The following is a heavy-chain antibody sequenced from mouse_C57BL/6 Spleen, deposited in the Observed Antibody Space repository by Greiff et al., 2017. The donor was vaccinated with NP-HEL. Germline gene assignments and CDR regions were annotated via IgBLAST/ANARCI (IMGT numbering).Heavy chain of an antibody. CDR1: GYTFTSYW. CDR2: IYPSDSET. V-gene: IGHV1-61*01. CDR3: ARWAYDEGFAY. J-gene: IGHJ3*01. Sequence: VQLQQPGAELVRPGSSVKLSCKASGYTFTSYWMDWVKQRPGQGLEWIGNIYPSDSETHYNQKFKDKATLTVDKSSSTAYMQLSSLTSEDSAVYYCARWAYDEGFAYWGQGTLVTVSA. D-gene: IGHD2-12*01.